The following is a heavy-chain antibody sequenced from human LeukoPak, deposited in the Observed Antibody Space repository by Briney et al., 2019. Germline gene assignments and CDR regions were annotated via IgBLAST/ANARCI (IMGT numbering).Heavy chain of an antibody. CDR1: GFTFSSYW. V-gene: IGHV3-74*01. CDR2: INPGGSSI. Sequence: GGSLRLSCAASGFTFSSYWMHWVRQVPGKGLVWVARINPGGSSITYADSVKGQFTISRDNAKNTLYLQMDSLRAEDTGVYYCARSNQADDYWGQGTLVTVSS. D-gene: IGHD1-14*01. CDR3: ARSNQADDY. J-gene: IGHJ4*02.